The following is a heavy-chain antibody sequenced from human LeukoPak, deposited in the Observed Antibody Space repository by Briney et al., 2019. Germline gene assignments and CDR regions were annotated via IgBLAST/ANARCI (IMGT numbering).Heavy chain of an antibody. D-gene: IGHD3-3*01. Sequence: GASVKVSCKASGYTFTSYYMHWVRQAPGQGLEWMGIINPSGGSTSYAQKFQGRVTMTRDTSTSTVYMELSSLRSEDTAVYYCARADTIFGVAQQGYYYGTDVWGQGTTVTVSS. V-gene: IGHV1-46*01. CDR2: INPSGGST. CDR3: ARADTIFGVAQQGYYYGTDV. CDR1: GYTFTSYY. J-gene: IGHJ6*02.